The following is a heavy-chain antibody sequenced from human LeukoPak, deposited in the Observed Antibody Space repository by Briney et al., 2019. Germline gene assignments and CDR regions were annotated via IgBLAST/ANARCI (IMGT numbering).Heavy chain of an antibody. CDR2: INPNSGAT. CDR1: GYIFTGHY. CDR3: ARGVTIFGVVISYMDV. J-gene: IGHJ6*03. Sequence: ASVKVSCKASGYIFTGHYIHWVRQARGQGLEWMGWINPNSGATNYAQKFQGRVTMTRDTSISTAYMELSRLRSDDTAVYYCARGVTIFGVVISYMDVWGKGTTVTVSS. V-gene: IGHV1-2*02. D-gene: IGHD3-3*01.